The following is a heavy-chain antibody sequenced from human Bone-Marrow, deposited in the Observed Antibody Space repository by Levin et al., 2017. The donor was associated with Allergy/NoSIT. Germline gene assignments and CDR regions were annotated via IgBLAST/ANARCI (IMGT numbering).Heavy chain of an antibody. Sequence: SQTLSLTCTVSGGSVISGNYFWSWIRQTPGTGLEWIGHIYYSGTTSYNPSLKSRVSMSVDTSKNQFSLKLTSVTAADTAIYYCARESHYWFDPWGQGTLVTVSS. CDR1: GGSVISGNYF. V-gene: IGHV4-61*01. J-gene: IGHJ5*02. CDR3: ARESHYWFDP. CDR2: IYYSGTT. D-gene: IGHD3-10*01.